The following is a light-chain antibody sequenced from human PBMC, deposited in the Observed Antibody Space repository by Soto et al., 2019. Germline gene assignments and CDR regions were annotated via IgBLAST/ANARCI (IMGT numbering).Light chain of an antibody. CDR2: EVS. J-gene: IGLJ1*01. Sequence: QSALTQPASVSGSPGQSITISCTGTSSDVGGYNYVSWYQQHPGKAPKLMIYEVSNRXSXXXNRFSGSKSGNTASLTISGLQAEDEADYYCSSYTSSSTLVVFGTGTKLTVL. V-gene: IGLV2-14*01. CDR3: SSYTSSSTLVV. CDR1: SSDVGGYNY.